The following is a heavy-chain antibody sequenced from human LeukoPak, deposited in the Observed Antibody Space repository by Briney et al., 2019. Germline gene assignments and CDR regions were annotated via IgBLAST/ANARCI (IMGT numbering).Heavy chain of an antibody. V-gene: IGHV4-59*01. CDR2: IYYNGISGST. D-gene: IGHD2-21*02. Sequence: PSETLSLTCTVSGGSIGSYYWSWIRQPPGKGLDWIGYIYYNGISGSTNYNPSLNSRVTISADMSKKQFSLKLSSVTAADTAVYYCARALNDYYFDYWGQGALVTVSS. J-gene: IGHJ4*02. CDR1: GGSIGSYY. CDR3: ARALNDYYFDY.